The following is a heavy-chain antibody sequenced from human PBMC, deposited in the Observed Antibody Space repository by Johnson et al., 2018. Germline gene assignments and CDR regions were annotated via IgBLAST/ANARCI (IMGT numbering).Heavy chain of an antibody. CDR2: IWYDGSEK. Sequence: QVQLVESGGGVVQPGRSLRLSCATSGFTFSTYGMNWVRQAPGKGLEWVAVIWYDGSEKYYADSVRGRFTISRGISKNTLYLQMNSLRAEGTAVYYCARTNVGGRQSDWLSSGHGMDVCGQGTMVTVSS. V-gene: IGHV3-33*01. J-gene: IGHJ6*02. D-gene: IGHD3-9*01. CDR3: ARTNVGGRQSDWLSSGHGMDV. CDR1: GFTFSTYG.